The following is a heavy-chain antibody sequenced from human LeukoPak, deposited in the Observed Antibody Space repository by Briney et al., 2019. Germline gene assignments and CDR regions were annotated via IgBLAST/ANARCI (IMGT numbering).Heavy chain of an antibody. CDR2: IYSGGGA. V-gene: IGHV3-53*01. J-gene: IGHJ3*02. Sequence: GGSLRLSCAASGFTFSDYGMTWVRQAPGKGLEWVSVIYSGGGAYYADSVKGRFTISRDNSKNTVYLQMNSLRAEDTAVYYCATRDYYDSSGYPDAFDIWGQGTMVTVYS. CDR1: GFTFSDYG. D-gene: IGHD3-22*01. CDR3: ATRDYYDSSGYPDAFDI.